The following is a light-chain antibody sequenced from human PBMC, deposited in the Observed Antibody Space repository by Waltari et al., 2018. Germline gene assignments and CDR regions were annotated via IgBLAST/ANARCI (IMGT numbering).Light chain of an antibody. CDR1: QSLLHTDGYNY. Sequence: EIVMTQSPLSLPFTPGEPASISCRSSQSLLHTDGYNYLDWYLQKAGQSPQLLIYLASHRASGVPDRFSGSGSGTDFTLKISRVEAEDVGVYYCMQAVQGLSFGGGTKVEI. CDR2: LAS. J-gene: IGKJ4*01. V-gene: IGKV2-28*01. CDR3: MQAVQGLS.